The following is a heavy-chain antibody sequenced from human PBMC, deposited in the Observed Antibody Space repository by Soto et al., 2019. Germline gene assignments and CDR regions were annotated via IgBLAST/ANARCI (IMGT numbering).Heavy chain of an antibody. CDR2: LSYDGSNA. V-gene: IGHV3-30*04. CDR3: ARDRIVGSQDGFNAFDI. D-gene: IGHD1-26*01. CDR1: GFTITNHA. Sequence: QVQLVESGGGVVQPGRSLRLSCAASGFTITNHAMHWVRQAPGKGLEWAAVLSYDGSNAYYADSVKGRFTISRDSPTNALSLEMNSLGREDTALYYRARDRIVGSQDGFNAFDIWGKGTMVTVSS. J-gene: IGHJ3*02.